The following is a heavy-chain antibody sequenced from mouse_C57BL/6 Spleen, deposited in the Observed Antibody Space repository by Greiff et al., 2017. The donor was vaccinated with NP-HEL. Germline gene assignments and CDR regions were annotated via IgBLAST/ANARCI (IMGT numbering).Heavy chain of an antibody. CDR1: GYSITSGYY. V-gene: IGHV3-6*01. CDR3: AREDDYDVWFAY. CDR2: ISYDGSN. Sequence: DVKLQESGPGLVKPSQSLSLTCSVTGYSITSGYYWNWIRQFPGNKLEWMGYISYDGSNNYNPSLKNRISITRDTSKNQFFLKLNSVTTEDTATYYCAREDDYDVWFAYWGQGTLVTVSA. J-gene: IGHJ3*01. D-gene: IGHD2-4*01.